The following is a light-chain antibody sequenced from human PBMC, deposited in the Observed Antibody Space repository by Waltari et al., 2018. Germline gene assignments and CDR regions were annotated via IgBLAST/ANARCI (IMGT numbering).Light chain of an antibody. V-gene: IGKV2-24*01. CDR1: QGLVHSDGNTY. Sequence: DIVMTQTPLSSPVTLGQPASISCRSSQGLVHSDGNTYLSWLQQRPGQPPRLLIYKISNRSSGVPDRFSGSGAGTDFTLKISRVEAEDVGVYYCLQATQFPWTFGQGTKVEIK. J-gene: IGKJ1*01. CDR3: LQATQFPWT. CDR2: KIS.